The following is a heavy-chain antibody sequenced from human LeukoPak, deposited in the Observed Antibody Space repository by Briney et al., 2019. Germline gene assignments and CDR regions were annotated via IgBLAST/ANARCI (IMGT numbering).Heavy chain of an antibody. V-gene: IGHV1-18*01. J-gene: IGHJ4*02. CDR1: GYTFTSYG. D-gene: IGHD6-13*01. CDR2: ISAYNGNT. CDR3: ARDPVAGGHGYYFDY. Sequence: GASVEVSCKASGYTFTSYGISWVRQAPGQGLEWMGWISAYNGNTNYAQKLQGRVTITADKSTSTAYMELSSLRSEDTAVYYCARDPVAGGHGYYFDYWGQGTLVTVSS.